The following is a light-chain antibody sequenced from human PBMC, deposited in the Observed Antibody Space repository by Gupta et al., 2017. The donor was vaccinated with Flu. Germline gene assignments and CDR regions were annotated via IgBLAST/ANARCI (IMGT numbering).Light chain of an antibody. CDR3: QQYDSYPLT. CDR1: QSISSW. CDR2: MSS. J-gene: IGKJ5*01. V-gene: IGKV1-5*03. Sequence: RSTLSADVGDRGTSTGRASQSISSWLAWYQQKTGRAPKLLIYMSSSLESGVPSRFSGSGSGTDFTLTINSLQPDDFATYYCQQYDSYPLTFGQGTRLEIK.